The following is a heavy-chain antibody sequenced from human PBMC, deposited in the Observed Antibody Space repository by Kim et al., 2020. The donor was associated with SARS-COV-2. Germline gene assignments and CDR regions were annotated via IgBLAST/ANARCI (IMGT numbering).Heavy chain of an antibody. CDR3: ARNVRPPDGDYISYYYY. CDR1: GFTFSSYS. CDR2: ISSSSTYI. V-gene: IGHV3-21*01. J-gene: IGHJ6*03. D-gene: IGHD4-17*01. Sequence: GGSLRLSCAAFGFTFSSYSMNWVRQAPGKGLEWVSSISSSSTYIYYADSLKGRFTISRDDAKNSLSLQMNSLTAEDTAVYYCARNVRPPDGDYISYYYY.